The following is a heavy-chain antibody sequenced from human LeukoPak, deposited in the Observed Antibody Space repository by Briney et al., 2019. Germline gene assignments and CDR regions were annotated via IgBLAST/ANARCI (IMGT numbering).Heavy chain of an antibody. CDR3: ARDGPVSYDFWSGYYTDY. Sequence: GRSLRLSCAASGFTFSSYAMHWVRQAPGKGLEWVAVISYDGSNKYYADSVKGRFTISRDNSKNTLYLQMNSLRVEDTAVYYCARDGPVSYDFWSGYYTDYWGQGTLVTVSS. CDR1: GFTFSSYA. CDR2: ISYDGSNK. V-gene: IGHV3-30-3*01. D-gene: IGHD3-3*01. J-gene: IGHJ4*02.